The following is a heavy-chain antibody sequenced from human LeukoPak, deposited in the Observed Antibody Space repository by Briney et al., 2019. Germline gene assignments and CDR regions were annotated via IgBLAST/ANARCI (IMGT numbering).Heavy chain of an antibody. CDR2: IYYSGST. J-gene: IGHJ5*02. Sequence: SETLSLTCTVSGGSISSYYWSWIRQPPGKGLEWIGYIYYSGSTNYNPSLKSRVTISLDTSKNQFSLKLSSVTAADTAVYYCARLKGFTYWPYLGWFDPWGQGTLVTVSS. CDR1: GGSISSYY. D-gene: IGHD2-15*01. CDR3: ARLKGFTYWPYLGWFDP. V-gene: IGHV4-59*01.